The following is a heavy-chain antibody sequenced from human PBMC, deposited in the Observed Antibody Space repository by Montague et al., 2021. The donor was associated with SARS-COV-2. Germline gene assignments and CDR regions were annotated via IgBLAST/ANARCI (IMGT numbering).Heavy chain of an antibody. V-gene: IGHV6-1*01. D-gene: IGHD6-13*01. CDR1: GDSVSSNTAA. Sequence: SAISGDSVSSNTAAWNWIRQSPSRGLEWLGRTYYRSKWYYDYAVSVKSRMTISPDTSKNQFSLQLSSVTPEDTAVYYCARDPRYSLSWSFDYWGQGTLVTVSS. J-gene: IGHJ4*02. CDR2: TYYRSKWYY. CDR3: ARDPRYSLSWSFDY.